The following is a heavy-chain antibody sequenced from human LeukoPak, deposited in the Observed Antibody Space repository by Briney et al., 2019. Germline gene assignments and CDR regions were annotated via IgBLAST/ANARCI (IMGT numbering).Heavy chain of an antibody. CDR1: GFTFSSYW. V-gene: IGHV3-7*01. Sequence: GGSLRLSCAASGFTFSSYWMSWVRQAPRKGLEWVANIKQDGSEKYYVDSVKGRFTISRDNAKNSLYLQMNSLRAEDTAVYYCARLTTVTTHNWFDPWGQGTLVTVSS. D-gene: IGHD4-17*01. CDR2: IKQDGSEK. CDR3: ARLTTVTTHNWFDP. J-gene: IGHJ5*02.